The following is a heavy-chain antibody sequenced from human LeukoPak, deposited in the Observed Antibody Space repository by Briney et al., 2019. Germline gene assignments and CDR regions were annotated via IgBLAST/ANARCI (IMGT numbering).Heavy chain of an antibody. D-gene: IGHD2-2*01. J-gene: IGHJ4*02. V-gene: IGHV1-2*02. CDR2: INPNSGGT. Sequence: ASVKVSCKAPGYTFTGYYMHWVRQAPGQGLEWMGWINPNSGGTNYAQKFQGRVTMTRDTSISTAYMELSRLRSDDTAVYYCARAWYCSSTSCSNYFDYWGQGTLVTVSS. CDR1: GYTFTGYY. CDR3: ARAWYCSSTSCSNYFDY.